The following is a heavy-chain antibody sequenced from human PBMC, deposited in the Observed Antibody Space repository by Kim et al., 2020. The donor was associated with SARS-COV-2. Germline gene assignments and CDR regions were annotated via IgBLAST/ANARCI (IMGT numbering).Heavy chain of an antibody. Sequence: ASVKVSCKASGYTFTSYAMHWVRQAPGQRLEWMGWINAGNGNTKYSQKFQGRVTITRDTSASTAYMELSSLRSEDTAVYYCASSHKYSSSWYGRDNGALNYWGQGTLVTVSS. V-gene: IGHV1-3*01. CDR1: GYTFTSYA. CDR2: INAGNGNT. D-gene: IGHD6-13*01. J-gene: IGHJ4*02. CDR3: ASSHKYSSSWYGRDNGALNY.